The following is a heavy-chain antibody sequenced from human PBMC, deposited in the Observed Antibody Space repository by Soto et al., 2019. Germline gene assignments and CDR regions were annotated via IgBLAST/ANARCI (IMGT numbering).Heavy chain of an antibody. CDR3: ERAPLQTGTLYYYGMAV. CDR2: IIPIFGTA. Sequence: SSVKVSCRSSGGSFSSYAISWVRQAPGQGLEWMGGIIPIFGTANYAQKFQGRVTITADESTSTAYMERSSLRSEDTAVYYCERAPLQTGTLYYYGMAVWGQGTTVTVSS. J-gene: IGHJ6*02. V-gene: IGHV1-69*13. CDR1: GGSFSSYA. D-gene: IGHD1-7*01.